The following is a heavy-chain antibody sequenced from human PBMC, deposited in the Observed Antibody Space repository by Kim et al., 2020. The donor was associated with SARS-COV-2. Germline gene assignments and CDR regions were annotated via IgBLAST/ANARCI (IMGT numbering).Heavy chain of an antibody. CDR3: ARDFNYYDSSGYYY. CDR1: GGTFSSYA. V-gene: IGHV1-69*13. CDR2: IIPIFGTA. J-gene: IGHJ4*02. D-gene: IGHD3-22*01. Sequence: SVKVSCKASGGTFSSYAISWVRQAPGQGLEWMGGIIPIFGTANYAQKFQGRVTITADESTSTAYMELSSLRSEDTAVYYCARDFNYYDSSGYYYWGQGTLVTVSS.